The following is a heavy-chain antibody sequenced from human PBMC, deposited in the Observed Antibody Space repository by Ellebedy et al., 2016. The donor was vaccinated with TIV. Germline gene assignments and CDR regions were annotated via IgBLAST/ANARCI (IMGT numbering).Heavy chain of an antibody. V-gene: IGHV3-15*07. CDR1: GFTFSNAW. CDR2: IKSKTDGGTT. Sequence: GESLKISCAASGFTFSNAWMNWVRQAPGKGLEWVGRIKSKTDGGTTDYAAPVKGRFTISRDDSKNTAYLQMNSLKTEDTAVYYCTRRPEYSSGGPPDYWGQGTLVTVSS. D-gene: IGHD6-19*01. CDR3: TRRPEYSSGGPPDY. J-gene: IGHJ4*02.